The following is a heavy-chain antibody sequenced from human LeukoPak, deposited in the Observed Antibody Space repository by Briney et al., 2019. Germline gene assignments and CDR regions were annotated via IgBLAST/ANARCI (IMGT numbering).Heavy chain of an antibody. CDR1: GGSISISNC. CDR2: VYHSGSS. D-gene: IGHD2-15*01. J-gene: IGHJ4*02. CDR3: ARAPYCSGGSCYWRFDY. V-gene: IGHV4-4*02. Sequence: SDTLSLTCAVSGGSISISNCWNWVRQPPGHGLEWIGEVYHSGSSNYNPSLKSRVTISVDKSKNQFSLKLNSVTAADTAVYYCARAPYCSGGSCYWRFDYWGQGTLVTVSS.